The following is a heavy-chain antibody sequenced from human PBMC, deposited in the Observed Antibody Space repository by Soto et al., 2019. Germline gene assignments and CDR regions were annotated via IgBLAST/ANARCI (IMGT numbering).Heavy chain of an antibody. CDR1: GFTFSSYA. CDR3: ARHILFDP. CDR2: ISYDGSNK. J-gene: IGHJ5*02. Sequence: GGSLRLSCAASGFTFSSYAMHWVRQAPGKGLEWVAVISYDGSNKYYADSVKGRFTISRDNSKNTLYLQMNSLRAEDTAVYYCARHILFDPWGQGTLVTVSS. D-gene: IGHD3-3*02. V-gene: IGHV3-30-3*01.